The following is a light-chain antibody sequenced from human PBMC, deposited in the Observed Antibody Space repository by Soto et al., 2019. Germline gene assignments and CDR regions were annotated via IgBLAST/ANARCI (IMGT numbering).Light chain of an antibody. CDR1: SSDVGGYNY. V-gene: IGLV2-14*01. CDR2: EVY. Sequence: QSALTQPASVSGSPGQSITISCTGTSSDVGGYNYVSWYQQHPGKAPKLMVYEVYNRPSGVSSRFSGSKSGNTASLTISGLQAEDEADYYCTSYTSSSLYVFGTGTKVTVL. CDR3: TSYTSSSLYV. J-gene: IGLJ1*01.